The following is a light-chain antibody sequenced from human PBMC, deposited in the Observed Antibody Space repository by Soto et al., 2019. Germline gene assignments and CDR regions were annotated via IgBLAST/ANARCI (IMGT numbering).Light chain of an antibody. Sequence: DIQMTQYPASLSASAGDRVTILCRASQSVXTRLAWYQQKPGKAPKFLXSDASSLAGGGPSRLTGSGSATEFTLTISSLHPNDFATYYCQHYKSYPEAFGQGTKVDIK. CDR2: DAS. CDR1: QSVXTR. J-gene: IGKJ1*01. V-gene: IGKV1-5*02. CDR3: QHYKSYPEA.